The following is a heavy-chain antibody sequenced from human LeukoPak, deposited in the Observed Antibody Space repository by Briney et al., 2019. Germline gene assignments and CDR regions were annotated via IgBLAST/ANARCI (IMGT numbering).Heavy chain of an antibody. V-gene: IGHV1-2*02. CDR1: GYTFTGYY. CDR3: ARMGVPAATAVDDYYYYYMDV. D-gene: IGHD2-2*01. J-gene: IGHJ6*03. CDR2: INPNSGGT. Sequence: ASVKVSCKASGYTFTGYYMHWVRQAPGQGLEWMGWINPNSGGTNYAQKFQGRVTMTRDTSISTAYMELSRLRSDDTAVYCCARMGVPAATAVDDYYYYYMDVWGKGTTVTVSS.